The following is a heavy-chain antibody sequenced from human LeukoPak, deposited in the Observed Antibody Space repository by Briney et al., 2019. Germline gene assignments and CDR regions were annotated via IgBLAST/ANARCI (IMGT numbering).Heavy chain of an antibody. CDR1: GFTFSTYG. Sequence: GGSLRLSCAASGFTFSTYGMHWVRQAPGKGLEWVAFIRFDASNKYYGDSVKGRFAVSRDNSMNTLFLQMNSLRPEDTAVYYCAKVGPGRGYSYGSFDYWGQGTLVTVSS. CDR2: IRFDASNK. V-gene: IGHV3-30*02. J-gene: IGHJ4*02. D-gene: IGHD5-18*01. CDR3: AKVGPGRGYSYGSFDY.